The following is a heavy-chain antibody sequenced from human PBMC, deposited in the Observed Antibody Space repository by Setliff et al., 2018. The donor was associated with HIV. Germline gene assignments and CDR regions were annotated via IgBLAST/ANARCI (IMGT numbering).Heavy chain of an antibody. V-gene: IGHV1-24*01. CDR2: FDPEDGET. D-gene: IGHD6-13*01. Sequence: ASVKVSCKVSGYTLTELSMHWVRQAPGKGLEWMGGFDPEDGETIYAQKFQGRVTMTEDTSTDTAYMELSSLRSEDTAVYYCATGESIAAAPFDYWGQRTLVTVSS. CDR1: GYTLTELS. CDR3: ATGESIAAAPFDY. J-gene: IGHJ4*02.